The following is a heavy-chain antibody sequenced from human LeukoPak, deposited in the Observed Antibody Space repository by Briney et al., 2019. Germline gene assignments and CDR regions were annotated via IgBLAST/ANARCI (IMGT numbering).Heavy chain of an antibody. CDR2: IYYSGNT. CDR1: GGSVSSGGYY. CDR3: ATTGYYYYVDV. D-gene: IGHD2-8*02. V-gene: IGHV4-31*03. Sequence: SQTLSLTCTVSGGSVSSGGYYWSWIRQHPGKGLEWIGYIYYSGNTYYNPSLESRLTISLGTSTNQFSLKLGSVTAADTAVYYCATTGYYYYVDVWGKGTTVTVS. J-gene: IGHJ6*03.